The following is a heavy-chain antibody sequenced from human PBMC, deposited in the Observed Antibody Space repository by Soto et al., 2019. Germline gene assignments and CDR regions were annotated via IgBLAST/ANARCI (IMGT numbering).Heavy chain of an antibody. J-gene: IGHJ6*03. CDR3: ARSIAPPLEYSSQRYYYYYYMDV. V-gene: IGHV3-74*01. D-gene: IGHD6-6*01. CDR1: GFTFSSYW. CDR2: INTDETIT. Sequence: HPGGSLRLSCAASGFTFSSYWIHWVRQVPGKGLVWISRINTDETITNYADSVKGRISISRDNAKNTVYLQMYSLRAEDTAVYYCARSIAPPLEYSSQRYYYYYYMDVWGKGTTVTVSS.